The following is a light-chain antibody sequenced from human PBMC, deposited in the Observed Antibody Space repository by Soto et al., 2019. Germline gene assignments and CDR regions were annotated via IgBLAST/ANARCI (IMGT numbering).Light chain of an antibody. CDR2: DVS. CDR3: CSYAGSYTHYV. CDR1: SRDVGGYNY. V-gene: IGLV2-11*01. J-gene: IGLJ1*01. Sequence: QSALTQPRSVSGSPGQSITISCTGTSRDVGGYNYVSWYRQHPGKAPKLMIYDVSKRPSGVPDRFSGSKSGNTASLTISGLQAEDEADYYCCSYAGSYTHYVFVTGTKLTVL.